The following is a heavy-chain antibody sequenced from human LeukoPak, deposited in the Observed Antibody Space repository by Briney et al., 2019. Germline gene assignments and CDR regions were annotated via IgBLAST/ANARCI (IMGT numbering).Heavy chain of an antibody. Sequence: ASVKVSCKASGFTFTSYDINWVRQATGQGLEWMGWMNPKSGYTGYAQKFQGRVTLTRNTSISTVYMELSSLRSEDTAVYYCARASQTLWGWSAAVHNYFDPWGQGTLVTVSS. D-gene: IGHD3-10*01. CDR3: ARASQTLWGWSAAVHNYFDP. J-gene: IGHJ5*02. CDR2: MNPKSGYT. V-gene: IGHV1-8*01. CDR1: GFTFTSYD.